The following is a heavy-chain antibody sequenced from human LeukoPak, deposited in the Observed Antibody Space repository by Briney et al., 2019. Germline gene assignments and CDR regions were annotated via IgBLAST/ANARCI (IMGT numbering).Heavy chain of an antibody. D-gene: IGHD6-19*01. J-gene: IGHJ4*02. Sequence: GGSLRLSCAASTSTGLVWMDWVRKSPGKGLVWVSRISSDGTGANYADSVKGRFTISRDNSKSTLYLQMSSLRAEDTAIYYCAKVISGWYGFDYWGQGTLVTVSS. CDR2: ISSDGTGA. CDR3: AKVISGWYGFDY. CDR1: TSTGLVW. V-gene: IGHV3-74*01.